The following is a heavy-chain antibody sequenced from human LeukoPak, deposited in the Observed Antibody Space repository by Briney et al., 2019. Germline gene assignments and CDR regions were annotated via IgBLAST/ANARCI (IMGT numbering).Heavy chain of an antibody. CDR2: TAYDGAEK. J-gene: IGHJ4*02. CDR3: AREGDRHFTFDY. V-gene: IGHV3-30*01. CDR1: GSTFSGHL. D-gene: IGHD2/OR15-2a*01. Sequence: PGGSLRLSCAAPGSTFSGHLLHWVRQAPGKGLEWVGGTAYDGAEKYYADSVRGRFAISRDNSKSTVYLEMNSLRPEDAAVYYCAREGDRHFTFDYWGRGTLVTVSS.